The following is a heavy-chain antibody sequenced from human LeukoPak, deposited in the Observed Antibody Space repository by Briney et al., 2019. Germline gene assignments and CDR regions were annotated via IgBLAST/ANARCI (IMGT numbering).Heavy chain of an antibody. Sequence: GGSLRLSCAASRFDVSSNYMSWIRQAPGKGLGWVSYISSSGSTIYYADSVKGRFTISRDNAKNSLYLQMNSLRAQDRTVYHGARDRNYGDYNNYWGQGALVTVSS. V-gene: IGHV3-11*01. D-gene: IGHD4-17*01. CDR3: ARDRNYGDYNNY. CDR1: RFDVSSNY. J-gene: IGHJ4*02. CDR2: ISSSGSTI.